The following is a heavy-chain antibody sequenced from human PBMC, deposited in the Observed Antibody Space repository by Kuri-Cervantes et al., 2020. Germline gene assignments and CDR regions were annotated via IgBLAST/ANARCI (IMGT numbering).Heavy chain of an antibody. CDR3: AKDLRGRASPAGEY. Sequence: LSLTCAASGFSFSEHYMTWIRQAPGKGLEWVSSISSSSSYIYYADSVKGRFTISRDNSKNTLYLQMNSLRAEDTAVYYCAKDLRGRASPAGEYWGQGTLVTVSS. CDR2: ISSSSSYI. J-gene: IGHJ4*02. D-gene: IGHD1-26*01. V-gene: IGHV3-11*05. CDR1: GFSFSEHY.